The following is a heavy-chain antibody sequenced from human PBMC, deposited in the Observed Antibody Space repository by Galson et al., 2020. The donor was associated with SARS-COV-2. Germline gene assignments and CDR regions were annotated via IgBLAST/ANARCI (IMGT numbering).Heavy chain of an antibody. CDR1: GYTFTSYY. V-gene: IGHV1-46*01. J-gene: IGHJ4*02. D-gene: IGHD4-4*01. CDR3: ARDSQGGNDYKYLLF. Sequence: ASVKVSCKASGYTFTSYYIHWVRHAPGQGLEWMGIINPSGGGTTYAQKFQGRVTMTRDTSTSTVYMALSSLRSEDTAVYYCARDSQGGNDYKYLLFWGQGTLVTVSS. CDR2: INPSGGGT.